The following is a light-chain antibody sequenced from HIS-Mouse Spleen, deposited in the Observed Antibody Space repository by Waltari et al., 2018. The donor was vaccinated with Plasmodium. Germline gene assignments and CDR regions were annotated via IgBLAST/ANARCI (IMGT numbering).Light chain of an antibody. V-gene: IGLV3-10*01. CDR1: ALPKKY. Sequence: SYELTQPPSVSVSPGQTARIPCSGDALPKKYAYWYQQKSGQAPVLVRCEDSKRPSGIPERFSGSSSGTMATLTISVAQVEDEADYYCYSTDSSGNHRVFGGGTKLTVL. CDR2: EDS. CDR3: YSTDSSGNHRV. J-gene: IGLJ3*02.